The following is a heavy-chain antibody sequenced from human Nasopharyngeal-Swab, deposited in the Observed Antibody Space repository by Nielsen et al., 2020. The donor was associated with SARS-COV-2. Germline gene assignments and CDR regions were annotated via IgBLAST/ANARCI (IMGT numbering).Heavy chain of an antibody. D-gene: IGHD3-22*01. CDR2: VYYSVST. CDR3: ARQGGEYYDSSGYYYYPLVPFDY. V-gene: IGHV4-59*08. CDR1: GGSISTYY. J-gene: IGHJ4*02. Sequence: SETLSLTCTVSGGSISTYYWNWIRQPPGKGLEWIGYVYYSVSTNYNPSLKSRVTLSVDTSKNQFSLKLSSVTAADTAVYYCARQGGEYYDSSGYYYYPLVPFDYWGQGTLVTVSS.